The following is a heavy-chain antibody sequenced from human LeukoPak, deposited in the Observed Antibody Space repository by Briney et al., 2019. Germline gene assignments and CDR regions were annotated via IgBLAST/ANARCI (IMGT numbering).Heavy chain of an antibody. CDR2: ISGSGGYT. CDR3: AKDLYCSSTSCYMDV. J-gene: IGHJ6*03. CDR1: GFTFSSYW. Sequence: GGSLRLSCAASGFTFSSYWMNWVRQAPGKGLEWVSGISGSGGYTYYADSVKGRFTISRDNSNNTPYLQMNSLRAEDTAVYYCAKDLYCSSTSCYMDVWGKGTTVTVSS. D-gene: IGHD2-2*01. V-gene: IGHV3-23*01.